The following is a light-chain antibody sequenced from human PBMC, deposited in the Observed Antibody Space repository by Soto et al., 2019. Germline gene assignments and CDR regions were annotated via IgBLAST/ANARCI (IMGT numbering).Light chain of an antibody. V-gene: IGKV3-15*01. Sequence: EVVMTQSSATLSVSPGERATPSCRTSHSVSSNLAWYQQKLGQVPRLLIYGASTRAAGIPARFSGSGSGTEFTLTISSLQSEDFAVYYCQQYYNWLSFGGGTKVDI. CDR1: HSVSSN. J-gene: IGKJ4*01. CDR2: GAS. CDR3: QQYYNWLS.